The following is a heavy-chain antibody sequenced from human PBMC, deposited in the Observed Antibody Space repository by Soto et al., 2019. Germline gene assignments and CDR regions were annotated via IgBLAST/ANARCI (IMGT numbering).Heavy chain of an antibody. CDR2: IFSNDEK. Sequence: QVTLKESGPVLVKPTETLTLTCTVSGCSLSSTRMGVSWIRQPPGKALEWLAHIFSNDEKSYSTSLKSRLPISKVTSKSEVVLTMTNMDSVDTATYFCARILTYYVSDGYYFEFDYWGQGTLVTVSS. D-gene: IGHD3-22*01. CDR3: ARILTYYVSDGYYFEFDY. CDR1: GCSLSSTRMG. J-gene: IGHJ4*02. V-gene: IGHV2-26*01.